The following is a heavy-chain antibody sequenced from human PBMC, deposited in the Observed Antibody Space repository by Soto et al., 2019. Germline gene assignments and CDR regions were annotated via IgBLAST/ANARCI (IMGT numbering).Heavy chain of an antibody. J-gene: IGHJ5*02. Sequence: SETLSLTCAVYGGSFSGYYWSWIRQPPGKGLEWIGEINHSGSTNYNPSLKSRVTISVDTSKNQFSLKLSSVTAADTAVYYCARETIVVAKYNWFDPWGQGTLVTVSS. V-gene: IGHV4-34*01. CDR1: GGSFSGYY. D-gene: IGHD3-22*01. CDR3: ARETIVVAKYNWFDP. CDR2: INHSGST.